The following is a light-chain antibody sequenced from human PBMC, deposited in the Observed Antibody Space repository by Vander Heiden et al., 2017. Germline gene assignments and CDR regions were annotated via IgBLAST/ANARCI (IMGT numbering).Light chain of an antibody. Sequence: SYVLTQPPSVSVAPGQTARITCGGNNIGSKSVHWYQQKPGQAPVLVVFYESDRPSGIPERFSGSNSGNTATPTTSRVEAGDEADDYCQVSDSSSDPNVVFGGGTKLTVL. CDR3: QVSDSSSDPNVV. V-gene: IGLV3-21*02. CDR2: YES. J-gene: IGLJ2*01. CDR1: NIGSKS.